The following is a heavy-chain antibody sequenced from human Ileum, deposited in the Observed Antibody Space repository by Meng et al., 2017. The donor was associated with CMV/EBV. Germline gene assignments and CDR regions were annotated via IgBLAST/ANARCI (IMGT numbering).Heavy chain of an antibody. CDR3: AREGEDGDIDY. CDR2: INPNSGGT. V-gene: IGHV1-2*02. D-gene: IGHD5-24*01. CDR1: GYTFTDYY. J-gene: IGHJ4*02. Sequence: ASVKVSCKASGYTFTDYYIHWVRQAPGQGLEWMGWINPNSGGTNYAQKFQGRVTMTRDTSINTAYMELGRLRSDDTAVYYCAREGEDGDIDYWGQGTLVTVSS.